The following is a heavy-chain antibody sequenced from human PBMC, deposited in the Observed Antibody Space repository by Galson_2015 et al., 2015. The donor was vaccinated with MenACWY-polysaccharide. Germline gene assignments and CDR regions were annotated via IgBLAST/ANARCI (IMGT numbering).Heavy chain of an antibody. Sequence: QSGAEVKKPGESLKISCTGSGYSFTSYWIGWVRQMPGKGLEWMGIIYPGDFDTRYSPSFQGQVTISADKSISTAYLQWRSLKASEADMSYSARRPGNSVDLHCCRGQATVAAVYS. V-gene: IGHV5-51*01. CDR3: ARRPGNSVDLHCC. J-gene: IGHJ4*02. CDR2: IYPGDFDT. CDR1: GYSFTSYW. D-gene: IGHD4-23*01.